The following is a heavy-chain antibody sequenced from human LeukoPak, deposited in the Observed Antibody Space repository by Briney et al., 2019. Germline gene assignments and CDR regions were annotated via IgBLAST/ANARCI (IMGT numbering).Heavy chain of an antibody. CDR3: AKENDFWSGPEG. J-gene: IGHJ4*02. V-gene: IGHV3-30-3*01. D-gene: IGHD3-3*01. CDR1: GFTFSSYA. CDR2: ISYDGSNK. Sequence: GGSLRLSCAASGFTFSSYAMHWVRQAPGKGLEWVAVISYDGSNKYYADSVKGRFTVSRDTSKNTVYLQMTSLRVEDTAVYYCAKENDFWSGPEGWGQGTLVTVSS.